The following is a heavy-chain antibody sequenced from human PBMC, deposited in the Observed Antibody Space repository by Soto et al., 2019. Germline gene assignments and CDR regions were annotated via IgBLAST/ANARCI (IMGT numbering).Heavy chain of an antibody. V-gene: IGHV5-51*01. Sequence: GESLKISCQGSGYSFTSYWIGWVRQMPGKGLEWMGIIYPGDSDTRYSPSFQGQVTISADKSISTAYLQWSSLKASDTAMYYCARLIMTTVTSNWFDPWGQGTLVTVSS. CDR1: GYSFTSYW. CDR2: IYPGDSDT. D-gene: IGHD4-17*01. CDR3: ARLIMTTVTSNWFDP. J-gene: IGHJ5*02.